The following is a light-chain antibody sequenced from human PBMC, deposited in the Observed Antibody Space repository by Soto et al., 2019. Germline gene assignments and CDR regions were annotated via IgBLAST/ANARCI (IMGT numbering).Light chain of an antibody. J-gene: IGKJ4*01. V-gene: IGKV3-20*01. CDR3: QQYGSSPLT. Sequence: EIVMTQSSATLSVSPGERATLSCRASQNININYLAWYQQKTGQAPRILIYGASIRATGIPDRLSVSGSGTDLNLTINSLEPEDFAVYYCQQYGSSPLTCGGGTKVDIK. CDR1: QNININY. CDR2: GAS.